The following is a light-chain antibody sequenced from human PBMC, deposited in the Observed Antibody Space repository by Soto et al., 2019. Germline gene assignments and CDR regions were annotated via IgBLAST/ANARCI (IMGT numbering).Light chain of an antibody. CDR3: QQYDTLPIT. V-gene: IGKV1-33*01. J-gene: IGKJ5*01. Sequence: DIQMTQPPSSLSASVGDRVTITCRASQSIANFLNWYQQKPGKAPKLVIYGTSTLQSGVPSRFSGSASGTDFTFTISSLQPDDIATYYCQQYDTLPITFGQGTRLEIK. CDR2: GTS. CDR1: QSIANF.